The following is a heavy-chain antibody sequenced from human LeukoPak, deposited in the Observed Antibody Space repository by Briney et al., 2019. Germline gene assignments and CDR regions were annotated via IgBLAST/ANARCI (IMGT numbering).Heavy chain of an antibody. Sequence: GGSLRLSCAASGFTFSSCEMNWVRQAPGKGLEWVSYISSSGSTIYYADSVKGRFTISRDNAKNSLYLQMNSLGAEDTAVYYCAELGITMIGGVWGKGTTVTISS. CDR2: ISSSGSTI. D-gene: IGHD3-10*02. J-gene: IGHJ6*04. CDR1: GFTFSSCE. CDR3: AELGITMIGGV. V-gene: IGHV3-48*03.